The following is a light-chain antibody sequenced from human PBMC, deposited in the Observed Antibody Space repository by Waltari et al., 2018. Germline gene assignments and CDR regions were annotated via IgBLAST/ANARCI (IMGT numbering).Light chain of an antibody. CDR2: EVI. CDR3: CSYAGSGTYI. V-gene: IGLV2-23*02. J-gene: IGLJ1*01. Sequence: QSALTQPAPVSGPPGQSITISCTGTPSAVGTYNLVPWYQHHPGKAPKLMICEVIKRPSGVSDRFSGSKSGNTASLTISGLQAEDEADYYCCSYAGSGTYIFGTGTKVTVL. CDR1: PSAVGTYNL.